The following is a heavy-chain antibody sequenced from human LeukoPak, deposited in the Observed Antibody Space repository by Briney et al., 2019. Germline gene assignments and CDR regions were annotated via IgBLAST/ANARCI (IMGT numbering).Heavy chain of an antibody. Sequence: GTSLRLSCVASGFTFSGYGMDWVRQAPGKGLEWVAVIWYDGSNREYADSVKGRFTISRDNAKNSLYLQMNSLRDEDTAVYYCARDYYGMDVWGQGTTVTVSS. V-gene: IGHV3-33*01. CDR2: IWYDGSNR. CDR3: ARDYYGMDV. J-gene: IGHJ6*02. CDR1: GFTFSGYG.